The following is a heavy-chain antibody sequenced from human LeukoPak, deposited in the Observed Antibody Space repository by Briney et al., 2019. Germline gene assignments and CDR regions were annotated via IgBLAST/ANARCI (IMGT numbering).Heavy chain of an antibody. J-gene: IGHJ6*03. Sequence: GGSLRLSCAASGFTFSDYYMSWIRQAPGKGLEWVSYISSSGSTIYYADSVKGRFTISRDNAKSSLYLQMNSLRAEDTAVYYCARDTAYYDFWSGQHFYYMDVWGKGTTVTVSS. V-gene: IGHV3-11*04. CDR2: ISSSGSTI. CDR3: ARDTAYYDFWSGQHFYYMDV. D-gene: IGHD3-3*01. CDR1: GFTFSDYY.